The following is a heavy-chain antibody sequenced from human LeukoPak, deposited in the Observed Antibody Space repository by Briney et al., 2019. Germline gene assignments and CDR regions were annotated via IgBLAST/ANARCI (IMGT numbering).Heavy chain of an antibody. Sequence: GGSLRLSCAASGLTFSTYAMNWVRQAPGKGLEWVSVIGGAGGSIYYADSVKGRFTISRDKSKNTVYLQMNSLRAEDTALYYCVKGLGTTGIGDAFDFWGQGTMVTVSS. CDR3: VKGLGTTGIGDAFDF. J-gene: IGHJ3*01. CDR1: GLTFSTYA. D-gene: IGHD1-1*01. V-gene: IGHV3-23*01. CDR2: IGGAGGSI.